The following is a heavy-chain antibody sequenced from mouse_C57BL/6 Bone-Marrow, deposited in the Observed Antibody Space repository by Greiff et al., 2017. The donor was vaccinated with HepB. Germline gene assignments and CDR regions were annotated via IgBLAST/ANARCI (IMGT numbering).Heavy chain of an antibody. J-gene: IGHJ4*01. CDR2: IYPGDGDT. V-gene: IGHV1-80*01. D-gene: IGHD1-1*01. Sequence: QVQLQQSGAELVKPGASVKISCKASGYAFRSYWMNWVKQRPGKGLEWIGQIYPGDGDTNYNGKFKGKATLTADKSSSTAYMQLSSLTSEDSAVYFCARSRRILYGYAMDYWGQGTSVTVSS. CDR1: GYAFRSYW. CDR3: ARSRRILYGYAMDY.